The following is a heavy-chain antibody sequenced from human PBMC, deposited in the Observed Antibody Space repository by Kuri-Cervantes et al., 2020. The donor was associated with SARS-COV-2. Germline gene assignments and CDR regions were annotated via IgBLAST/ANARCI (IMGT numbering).Heavy chain of an antibody. D-gene: IGHD3-10*01. CDR2: INHSGST. J-gene: IGHJ6*02. CDR1: GGSFSGYY. V-gene: IGHV4-34*01. Sequence: SETLPLTCAVYGGSFSGYYWSWIRQPPGKGLEWIGEINHSGSTNYNPSLKSRVTISVDTSKNQFSLKLSSVTAADTAVYYCARTNRGRYYYYYGMDVWGQGTTVTVSS. CDR3: ARTNRGRYYYYYGMDV.